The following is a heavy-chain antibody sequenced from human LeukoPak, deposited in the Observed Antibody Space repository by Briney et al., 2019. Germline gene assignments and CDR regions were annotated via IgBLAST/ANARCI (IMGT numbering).Heavy chain of an antibody. Sequence: ASVKVSCKASGYTFTGYYMHWVRQAPGQGLEWMGWINPNSGGTNYAQKFQGRVTMTIDTSISTAYMELSRLRSDDTAVYYCARELRDPSSWLLYNWFDPWGQGTLVTVSS. CDR1: GYTFTGYY. J-gene: IGHJ5*02. D-gene: IGHD6-13*01. CDR3: ARELRDPSSWLLYNWFDP. CDR2: INPNSGGT. V-gene: IGHV1-2*02.